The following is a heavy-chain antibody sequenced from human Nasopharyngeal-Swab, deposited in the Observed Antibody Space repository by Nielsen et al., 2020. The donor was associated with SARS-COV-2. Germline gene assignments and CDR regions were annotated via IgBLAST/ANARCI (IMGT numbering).Heavy chain of an antibody. J-gene: IGHJ4*02. D-gene: IGHD4-23*01. Sequence: GEALKISSAASGFTFSSYAMSWVRQPPGEGLEWVSAISGSGGSTYYADSVKGRFTISRDNSKNTLYLQMNSLRAEDTAVYYCAKLSTTVVTPAFDYWGQGTLVTVSS. CDR1: GFTFSSYA. V-gene: IGHV3-23*01. CDR3: AKLSTTVVTPAFDY. CDR2: ISGSGGST.